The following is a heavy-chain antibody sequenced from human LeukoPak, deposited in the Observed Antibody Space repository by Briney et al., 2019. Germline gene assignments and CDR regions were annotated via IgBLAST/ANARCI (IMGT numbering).Heavy chain of an antibody. V-gene: IGHV4-30-2*01. J-gene: IGHJ5*02. CDR1: GDSISGGDYS. D-gene: IGHD2-21*01. CDR3: PRELWFVNAPGSWFDP. Sequence: SQTLSLTCAVSGDSISGGDYSWSWIRQPSGKVLEWIGYLFHSGSSSYNPALKSRVTISVDKSENQFSLRLTSVTAADKDVYYCPRELWFVNAPGSWFDPWGQGTLVTVSS. CDR2: LFHSGSS.